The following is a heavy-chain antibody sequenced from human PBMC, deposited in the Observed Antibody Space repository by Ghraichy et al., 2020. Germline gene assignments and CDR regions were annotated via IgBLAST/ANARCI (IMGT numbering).Heavy chain of an antibody. CDR2: ITSGGGYS. Sequence: GGSLRLSCAAAGFTFSSYAMNWVRQAPGKGLEWVSSITSGGGYSYYADSLKGRFTISRDNDKNSLYLQMNSLRAEDTAVYYCARDSGYVSSWPLNWFDPWGQGTLVTVSS. V-gene: IGHV3-21*01. CDR3: ARDSGYVSSWPLNWFDP. D-gene: IGHD6-13*01. CDR1: GFTFSSYA. J-gene: IGHJ5*02.